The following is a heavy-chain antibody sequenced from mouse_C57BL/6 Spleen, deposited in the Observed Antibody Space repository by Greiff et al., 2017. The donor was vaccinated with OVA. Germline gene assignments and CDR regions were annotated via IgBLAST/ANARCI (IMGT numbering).Heavy chain of an antibody. CDR1: GFTFSSYT. CDR2: ISGGGGNT. Sequence: DVKLVESGGGLVKPGGSLKLSCAASGFTFSSYTMSWVRQTPEKRLEWVATISGGGGNTYYPDSVKGRFTISRDNAKNTLYLQMSSLRSEDTALYYCARYYYGSSYGLWYFDVWGTGTTVTVSS. D-gene: IGHD1-1*01. CDR3: ARYYYGSSYGLWYFDV. J-gene: IGHJ1*03. V-gene: IGHV5-9*01.